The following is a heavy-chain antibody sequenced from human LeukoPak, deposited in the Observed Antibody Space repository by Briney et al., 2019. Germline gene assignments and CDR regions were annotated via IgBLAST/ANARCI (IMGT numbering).Heavy chain of an antibody. CDR3: ARDLGVAPRDYYYYMDV. J-gene: IGHJ6*03. V-gene: IGHV4-4*07. CDR2: IYTSGST. D-gene: IGHD2-21*01. CDR1: GGSISSYY. Sequence: PSETLSLTCTVSGGSISSYYWSWIRQPAGKGLEWIGRIYTSGSTNYNPSLKGRVTMSVDTSKNQFSLKLSSVTAADTAVYYCARDLGVAPRDYYYYMDVWGKGTTVTVSS.